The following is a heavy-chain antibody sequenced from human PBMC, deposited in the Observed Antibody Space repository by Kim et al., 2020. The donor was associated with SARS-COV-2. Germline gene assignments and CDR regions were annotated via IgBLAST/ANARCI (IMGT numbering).Heavy chain of an antibody. J-gene: IGHJ4*02. Sequence: TSYADSVKGRFTISRDNAKNTLYLQMNSLRAEDTAVYYCARASSGWLLDYWGQGTLVTVSS. CDR3: ARASSGWLLDY. CDR2: T. V-gene: IGHV3-74*01. D-gene: IGHD6-19*01.